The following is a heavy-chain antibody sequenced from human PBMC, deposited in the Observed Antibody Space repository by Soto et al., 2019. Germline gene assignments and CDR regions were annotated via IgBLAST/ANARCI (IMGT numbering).Heavy chain of an antibody. CDR2: ISGSGGST. V-gene: IGHV3-23*01. J-gene: IGHJ6*02. CDR1: GFTFSSYA. D-gene: IGHD6-13*01. Sequence: EVQLLESGGGLVQPGGSLRLSCAASGFTFSSYAMSWVRQAPGKGLEWVSAISGSGGSTYYADSVKGRFTISRDNSKNTLYLQMNSLRAEDTAVYYCAKDNVGSSSWYLGNYYYYYGMDVWGQGTTVTVSS. CDR3: AKDNVGSSSWYLGNYYYYYGMDV.